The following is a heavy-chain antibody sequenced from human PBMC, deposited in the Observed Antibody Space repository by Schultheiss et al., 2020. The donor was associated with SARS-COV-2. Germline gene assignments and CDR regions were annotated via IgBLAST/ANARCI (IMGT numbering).Heavy chain of an antibody. CDR2: IYYSGST. CDR3: ARGPYYDFWSGYSVYYYYGMDV. Sequence: SQTLSLTCTVSGGSISSGGYYWSWIRQPPGKGLEWIGYIYYSGSTNYNPSLKSRVTISVDTSKNQFSLKLSSVTAADTAVYYCARGPYYDFWSGYSVYYYYGMDVWGQGTTVTVSS. J-gene: IGHJ6*02. CDR1: GGSISSGGYY. V-gene: IGHV4-61*08. D-gene: IGHD3-3*01.